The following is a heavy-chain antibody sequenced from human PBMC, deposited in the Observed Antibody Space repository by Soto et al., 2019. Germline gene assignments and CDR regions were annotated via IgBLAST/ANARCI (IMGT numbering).Heavy chain of an antibody. CDR1: GYTFTSYA. Sequence: GASVKVSCKASGYTFTSYAMHWVRQAPGQRLEWMGWINAGNGNTKYSQKFQGRVTITRDTSASTAYMELSSLRSEDTAVYYCAGFNPGATITMVRGVIIVSAPYGMDVWGQGTTVTVSS. CDR3: AGFNPGATITMVRGVIIVSAPYGMDV. D-gene: IGHD3-10*01. J-gene: IGHJ6*02. CDR2: INAGNGNT. V-gene: IGHV1-3*01.